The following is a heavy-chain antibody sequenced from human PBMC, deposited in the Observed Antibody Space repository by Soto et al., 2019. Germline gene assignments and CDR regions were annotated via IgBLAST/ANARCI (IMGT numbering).Heavy chain of an antibody. CDR1: GFTFRSYV. Sequence: QVQLVESGGGVVQPGTSLRLSCVGSGFTFRSYVIHWVRQAPGKGLEWVALTSYDGSNKYYDDSVKGRFTISRDNSRNTVELQMDNLSLEETALYSCARWGTTGGLDVWGQGTLVSVSS. V-gene: IGHV3-30*19. CDR3: ARWGTTGGLDV. CDR2: TSYDGSNK. J-gene: IGHJ4*02. D-gene: IGHD3-16*01.